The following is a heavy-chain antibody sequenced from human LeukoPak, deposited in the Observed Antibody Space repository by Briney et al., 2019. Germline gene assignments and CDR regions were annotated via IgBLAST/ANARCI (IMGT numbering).Heavy chain of an antibody. J-gene: IGHJ4*02. V-gene: IGHV3-49*03. CDR2: VSGGTT. CDR3: SRGSGWLSVY. D-gene: IGHD6-19*01. Sequence: GGSLRLSCTASGFTFGDYLMRWFRQAPGEGLEWIGFVSGGTTEYAASVKGRFTIPRDDYTSIAYLQMNSPTTEDTAVYYCSRGSGWLSVYWGQGTLVTVSS. CDR1: GFTFGDYL.